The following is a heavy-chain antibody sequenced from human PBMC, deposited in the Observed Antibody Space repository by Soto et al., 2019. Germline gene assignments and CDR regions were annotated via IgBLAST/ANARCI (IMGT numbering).Heavy chain of an antibody. J-gene: IGHJ4*02. CDR2: FSYSGRT. CDR3: ARHLTTMTTTDY. D-gene: IGHD4-17*01. CDR1: GGSLSSSSYS. Sequence: PSGTLSLTCAVSGGSLSSSSYSWGWIRQPPGKGLEWIGSFSYSGRTYYNPSLKSRVTISVDTSKKQFSLKLSSVTAADTAVYYCARHLTTMTTTDYWGQGTLVTVSS. V-gene: IGHV4-39*01.